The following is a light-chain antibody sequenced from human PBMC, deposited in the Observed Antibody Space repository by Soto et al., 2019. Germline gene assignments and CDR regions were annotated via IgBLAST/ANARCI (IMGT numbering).Light chain of an antibody. CDR2: EVT. Sequence: QSALTQPASVSGSPGQSITISCTGTSGDIGSYNRVSWYQQHPGKAPKLIIYEVTDRPSGVSNRFSGSKSGNTACLTISALQAEDEAEYYCSSYTNIKKWACVFGTGTKVTVL. J-gene: IGLJ1*01. CDR1: SGDIGSYNR. V-gene: IGLV2-14*01. CDR3: SSYTNIKKWACV.